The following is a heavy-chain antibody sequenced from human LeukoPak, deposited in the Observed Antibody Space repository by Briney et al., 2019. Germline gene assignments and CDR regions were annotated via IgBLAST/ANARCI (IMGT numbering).Heavy chain of an antibody. CDR2: ISSSGSTI. CDR1: GFTFSDYY. J-gene: IGHJ5*02. Sequence: GGSLRLSCAASGFTFSDYYMSWIRQAPGKGLEWVPYISSSGSTIYYADSVKGRFTISRDNAKNSLYLQMNSLRAEDTAVYYCARAVTYGDLNWFDPWGQGTLVTVSS. CDR3: ARAVTYGDLNWFDP. D-gene: IGHD4-17*01. V-gene: IGHV3-11*01.